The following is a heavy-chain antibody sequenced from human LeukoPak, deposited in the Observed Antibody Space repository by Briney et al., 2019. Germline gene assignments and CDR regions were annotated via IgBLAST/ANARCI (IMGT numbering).Heavy chain of an antibody. CDR2: INYSGST. V-gene: IGHV4-39*01. J-gene: IGHJ5*02. CDR1: GGSIISTGYY. D-gene: IGHD3-22*01. CDR3: AAYYYDSSGYFA. Sequence: SETLSLTCTVSGGSIISTGYYWGWSRQPPGKGLEWIGAINYSGSTYYNPSLKSRVTISADTSKTQFSLKLSTVTAADTAVYYCAAYYYDSSGYFAWGQGTLVTVSS.